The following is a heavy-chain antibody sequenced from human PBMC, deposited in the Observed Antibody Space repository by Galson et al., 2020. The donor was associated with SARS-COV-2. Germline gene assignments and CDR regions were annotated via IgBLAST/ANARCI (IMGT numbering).Heavy chain of an antibody. J-gene: IGHJ4*02. D-gene: IGHD6-13*01. CDR1: GFMFRIYS. Sequence: GGSLRLSCAASGFMFRIYSMNWVRQAPGKGLEWVSSISPTGDYIYYADSVKGRFTISRDNARGSLFLQMSSLSLEDTALYYCVRGVTSADTMGDYWGQGTLVTVSS. CDR2: ISPTGDYI. CDR3: VRGVTSADTMGDY. V-gene: IGHV3-21*01.